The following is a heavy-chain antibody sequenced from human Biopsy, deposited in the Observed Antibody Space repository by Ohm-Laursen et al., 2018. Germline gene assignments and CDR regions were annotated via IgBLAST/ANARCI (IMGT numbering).Heavy chain of an antibody. Sequence: GASVKVSCKGSGYAVNDYFLHWLRQAPGQGPEWMGWISTNSGGTNYAQKFQGRATMTTDTSTSTVYLELRRLISDDTAVYYCARDIMNRIAGLVARSDVFDVWGQGTLVTVSS. V-gene: IGHV1-2*02. J-gene: IGHJ3*01. CDR2: ISTNSGGT. D-gene: IGHD3-16*01. CDR3: ARDIMNRIAGLVARSDVFDV. CDR1: GYAVNDYF.